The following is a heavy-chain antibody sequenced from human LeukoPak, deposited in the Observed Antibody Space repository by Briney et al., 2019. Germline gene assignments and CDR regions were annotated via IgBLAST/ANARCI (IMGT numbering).Heavy chain of an antibody. CDR2: ITGHGTST. Sequence: GGSLRLSCAASGLTFSSYAMNWVRQTPGKGLEWVSSITGHGTSTYYANSVKGRFTVSRDNSKNTVSLQMNSLRAEDTAVYYCAKDRSCTNDVCHGDFDYWGQGTLVTVSS. CDR1: GLTFSSYA. J-gene: IGHJ4*02. CDR3: AKDRSCTNDVCHGDFDY. D-gene: IGHD2-8*01. V-gene: IGHV3-23*01.